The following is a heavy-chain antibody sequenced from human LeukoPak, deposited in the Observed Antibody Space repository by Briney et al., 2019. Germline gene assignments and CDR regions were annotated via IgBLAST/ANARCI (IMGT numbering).Heavy chain of an antibody. CDR3: ARDRLYYDFWSGYL. D-gene: IGHD3-3*01. V-gene: IGHV4-28*03. Sequence: SDTLSLTCDVYRYSVNNNDWWGRIRQPPGKGLEWIGYIYHNGDTYYNPSLKSRVTISVDRSKNQFSLKLSSVTAADTAVYYCARDRLYYDFWSGYLWGQGTLVTVSS. CDR1: RYSVNNNDW. CDR2: IYHNGDT. J-gene: IGHJ4*02.